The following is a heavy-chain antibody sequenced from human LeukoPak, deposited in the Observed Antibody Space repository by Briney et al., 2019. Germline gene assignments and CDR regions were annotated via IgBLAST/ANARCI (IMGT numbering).Heavy chain of an antibody. CDR1: GFTFSRYW. D-gene: IGHD6-19*01. CDR2: IKQDGSEN. CDR3: ARDRGSSGWNFDP. J-gene: IGHJ5*02. Sequence: GGSLRLSCAASGFTFSRYWMSWVRQAPGKGLEWVANIKQDGSENYYVGSVKGRFTIFRDNAKNSLYLQMNSLRAEDTAVYFCARDRGSSGWNFDPWGQGTLVTVSS. V-gene: IGHV3-7*01.